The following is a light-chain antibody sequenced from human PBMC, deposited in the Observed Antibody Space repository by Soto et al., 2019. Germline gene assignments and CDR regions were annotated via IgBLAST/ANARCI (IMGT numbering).Light chain of an antibody. CDR2: GAS. CDR1: QSVSSSY. Sequence: EMVMTQSPATLSVSPGERATLSCRASQSVSSSYLAWYQQKPGQAPRLLIYGASTRATGIPARFSGSGSGTEFTLTISSLQSGDFAVYYCQQYNNWPQTFGQGTKVDIK. J-gene: IGKJ2*01. V-gene: IGKV3-15*01. CDR3: QQYNNWPQT.